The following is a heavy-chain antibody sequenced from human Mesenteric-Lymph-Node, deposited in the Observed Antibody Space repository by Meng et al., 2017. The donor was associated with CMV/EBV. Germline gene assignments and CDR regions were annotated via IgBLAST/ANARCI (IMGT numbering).Heavy chain of an antibody. D-gene: IGHD4-17*01. V-gene: IGHV3-21*01. Sequence: GGSLRLSCAASGFTFSSYSMNWVRQAPGKGLEWVSSISSSSSYIYYADSVKGRFTISRDNAKNSLYLQMNSLRAEDTAVYYCAGPTPTMTTGFRTWGQGTLVTVSS. CDR3: AGPTPTMTTGFRT. J-gene: IGHJ5*02. CDR1: GFTFSSYS. CDR2: ISSSSSYI.